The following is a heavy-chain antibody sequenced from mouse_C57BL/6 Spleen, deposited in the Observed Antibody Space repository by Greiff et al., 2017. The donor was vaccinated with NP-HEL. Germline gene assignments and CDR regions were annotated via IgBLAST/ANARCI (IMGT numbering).Heavy chain of an antibody. Sequence: EVQLQQSGPELVKPGASVKMSCKASGYTFTDYNMHWVKQSHGKSLEWIGYINPNNGGTSYNQKFKGKATLTVNKSSSTAYMELRSLTSEDSAVYYCAREGWLLREAMDYWGQGTSVTVSS. CDR2: INPNNGGT. J-gene: IGHJ4*01. CDR1: GYTFTDYN. CDR3: AREGWLLREAMDY. D-gene: IGHD2-3*01. V-gene: IGHV1-22*01.